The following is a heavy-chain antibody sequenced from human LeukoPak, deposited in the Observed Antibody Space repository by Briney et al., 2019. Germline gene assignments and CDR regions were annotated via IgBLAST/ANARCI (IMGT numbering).Heavy chain of an antibody. CDR1: GYTLTELS. CDR2: FDAEDGET. CDR3: ATDRPPYYDSSGYYFWFDP. V-gene: IGHV1-24*01. D-gene: IGHD3-22*01. Sequence: ASVKVSCKVSGYTLTELSMHWVRQAPGKGLEWMGGFDAEDGETIYAQKFQGRVTMTEDTSTDTAYMELSSLRSEDTAVYYCATDRPPYYDSSGYYFWFDPWGQGTLVTVSS. J-gene: IGHJ5*02.